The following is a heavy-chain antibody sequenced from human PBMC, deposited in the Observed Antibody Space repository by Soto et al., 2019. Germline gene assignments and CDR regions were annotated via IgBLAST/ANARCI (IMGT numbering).Heavy chain of an antibody. D-gene: IGHD3-3*01. CDR3: ALGYGKIFAVLDPGWFDT. CDR1: GGSISSGGYY. J-gene: IGHJ5*02. Sequence: SETLSLTCTISGGSISSGGYYWSWIRQHPGKGLEWIGYIYYSGSTYYNPSLKSRVTISVDTSKNQFSLKLSSVTAADTAVYYSALGYGKIFAVLDPGWFDTWGQGTLVTVSS. CDR2: IYYSGST. V-gene: IGHV4-31*03.